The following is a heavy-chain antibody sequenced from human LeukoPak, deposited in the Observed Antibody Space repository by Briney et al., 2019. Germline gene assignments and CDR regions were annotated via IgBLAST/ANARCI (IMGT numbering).Heavy chain of an antibody. J-gene: IGHJ6*02. CDR3: ARDGRATVTTRCMDV. D-gene: IGHD4-17*01. CDR1: GFTFSSYS. CDR2: ISSSSSYI. Sequence: GGSLRLSCAASGFTFSSYSMKWVRQAPGKGLEWVSSISSSSSYIYYADSVKGRFTISRDNAKNSLYLQMNSPRAEDTAVYYCARDGRATVTTRCMDVWGQGTTVTVSS. V-gene: IGHV3-21*01.